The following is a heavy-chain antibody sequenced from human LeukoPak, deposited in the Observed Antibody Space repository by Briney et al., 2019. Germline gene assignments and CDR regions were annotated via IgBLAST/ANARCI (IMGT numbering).Heavy chain of an antibody. V-gene: IGHV3-13*01. CDR2: IGTDGDT. D-gene: IGHD3-9*01. CDR3: ARGPYRNYDILTGYHDAFDI. Sequence: GGSERLSCAASGFTFSNYDMHWVRQATGKGLEWVSAIGTDGDTYYPGSVKGRFTISRENANNSLYLQMKSLRAGDTAVYYCARGPYRNYDILTGYHDAFDIWGQGTTVTVSS. J-gene: IGHJ3*02. CDR1: GFTFSNYD.